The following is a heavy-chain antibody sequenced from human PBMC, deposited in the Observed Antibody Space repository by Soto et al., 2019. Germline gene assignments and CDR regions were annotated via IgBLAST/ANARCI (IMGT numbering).Heavy chain of an antibody. J-gene: IGHJ4*02. D-gene: IGHD5-18*01. CDR3: AIHEGYSYGSHHSDY. V-gene: IGHV3-53*02. CDR2: IYSGGST. Sequence: EVQLVETGGGLIQPGGSLRLSCAASGFTVSSNYMSWVRQAPGKGLEWVSVIYSGGSTYYADSVKGRFTISRDNSENTLYLQMNSLRGEDTAVYYCAIHEGYSYGSHHSDYWGQGTLVTVSS. CDR1: GFTVSSNY.